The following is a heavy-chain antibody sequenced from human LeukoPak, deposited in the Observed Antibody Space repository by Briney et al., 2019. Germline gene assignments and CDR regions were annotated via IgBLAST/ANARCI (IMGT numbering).Heavy chain of an antibody. CDR1: GFTFSNYE. Sequence: GGSLRLSCAASGFTFSNYEMNWVRQAPGKGLEWVSYISSSGSIYYADSVKGRFTIYRENAKNSMYQQMHSLRDEDTAIYYCASTNYYGSSGFSNWFDPWGQGTLVTVSS. V-gene: IGHV3-48*03. J-gene: IGHJ5*02. D-gene: IGHD3-22*01. CDR2: ISSSGSI. CDR3: ASTNYYGSSGFSNWFDP.